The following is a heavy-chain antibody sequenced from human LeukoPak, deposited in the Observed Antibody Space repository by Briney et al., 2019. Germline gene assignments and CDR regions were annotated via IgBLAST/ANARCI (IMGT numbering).Heavy chain of an antibody. Sequence: SDTLSLTCTVSGYSITTGRYLGWIRQPPAQGLEWIGSIYQSGSTYYNPSLKSRVTISVDKSKNQFSLNLRSVTAPDTAVYYCARSLSTAGIDYWGQGILVTVSS. J-gene: IGHJ4*02. CDR3: ARSLSTAGIDY. CDR1: GYSITTGRY. V-gene: IGHV4-38-2*02. D-gene: IGHD2-2*01. CDR2: IYQSGST.